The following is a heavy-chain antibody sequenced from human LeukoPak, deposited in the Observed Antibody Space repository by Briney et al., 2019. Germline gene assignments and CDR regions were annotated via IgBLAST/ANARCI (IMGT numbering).Heavy chain of an antibody. CDR1: GFTFSSYA. CDR3: AKAVTSSRPYYMDV. V-gene: IGHV3-23*01. Sequence: GGSLRLSCAASGFTFSSYAMSWVRQAPGKGLEWVSAISGSGGSTYYADSVEGRFTISTDNSKNTLYLQMNSLRAEDTAVYYCAKAVTSSRPYYMDVWGKGTTVTVSS. J-gene: IGHJ6*03. CDR2: ISGSGGST. D-gene: IGHD5-18*01.